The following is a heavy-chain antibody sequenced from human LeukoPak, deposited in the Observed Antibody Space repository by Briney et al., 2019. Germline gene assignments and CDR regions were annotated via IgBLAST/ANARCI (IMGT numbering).Heavy chain of an antibody. CDR3: AKDISESRGYNYGGFDY. CDR2: ISWNSDTM. Sequence: GGSLRLSCTGSGFTFDDFAIHWVRHAPGKGLEWVSGISWNSDTMDYADSVKGRFTISRDNAKNSLYLQMNSLRAEDTALYYCAKDISESRGYNYGGFDYWGQGTLVTVSS. V-gene: IGHV3-9*01. D-gene: IGHD5-12*01. J-gene: IGHJ4*02. CDR1: GFTFDDFA.